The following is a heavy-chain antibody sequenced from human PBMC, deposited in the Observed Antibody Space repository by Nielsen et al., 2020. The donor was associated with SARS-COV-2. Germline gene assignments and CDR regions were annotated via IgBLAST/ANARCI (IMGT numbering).Heavy chain of an antibody. CDR2: IWYDGSNK. J-gene: IGHJ4*02. CDR3: AKDAQVGIYGMAVAGTLGYYDY. V-gene: IGHV3-30*02. D-gene: IGHD6-19*01. CDR1: GFTFSSYG. Sequence: GESLKISCAASGFTFSSYGMHWVRQAPGKGLEWVAVIWYDGSNKYYADSVKGRVTISRDNSKNTLSLQMNSLKTEDTAVYYCAKDAQVGIYGMAVAGTLGYYDYWGQGTLVTVSS.